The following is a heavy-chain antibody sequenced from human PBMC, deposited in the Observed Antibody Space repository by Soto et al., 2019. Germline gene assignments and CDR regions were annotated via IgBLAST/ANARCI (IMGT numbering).Heavy chain of an antibody. V-gene: IGHV4-34*01. D-gene: IGHD3-16*01. CDR3: ARGGDRTFYYYYYMDV. J-gene: IGHJ6*03. CDR1: GGSFSGYY. Sequence: QVQLQQWGAGLLKPSETLSLTCAVYGGSFSGYYWSWIRQPPGKGLAWIGEINHSGSTNYNPSLKRRVTISVDTSKNQFSLKLSSVTAADTAVYYCARGGDRTFYYYYYMDVWGKGTTVTVSS. CDR2: INHSGST.